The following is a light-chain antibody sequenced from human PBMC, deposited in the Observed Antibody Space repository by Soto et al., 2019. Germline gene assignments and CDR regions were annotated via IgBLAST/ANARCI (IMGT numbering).Light chain of an antibody. CDR3: IQDYGDSWT. J-gene: IGKJ1*01. V-gene: IGKV1-6*01. Sequence: QMTQSPSSLSASVGEKIIITCRASRDVGSDVSWYQQKPGQAPKLLIYAASNLYTGVPSRFSGSRSGTELTLTTSSLQPEDFASYYCIQDYGDSWTFGQGTKVDIX. CDR2: AAS. CDR1: RDVGSD.